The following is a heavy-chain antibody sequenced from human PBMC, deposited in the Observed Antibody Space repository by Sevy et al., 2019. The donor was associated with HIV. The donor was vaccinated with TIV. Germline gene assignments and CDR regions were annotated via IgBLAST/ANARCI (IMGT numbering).Heavy chain of an antibody. CDR2: IYHSGST. J-gene: IGHJ6*02. CDR1: GGSISSGGYS. CDR3: ARERQYYDYGMDV. Sequence: SETLSLTCAVSGGSISSGGYSWSWIRQPPGKGLEWIGYIYHSGSTYYNPSLKSRVTISVDRSKKQFSLKLSSVTATDTAVYYCARERQYYDYGMDVWGQGTTVTVSS. V-gene: IGHV4-30-2*01.